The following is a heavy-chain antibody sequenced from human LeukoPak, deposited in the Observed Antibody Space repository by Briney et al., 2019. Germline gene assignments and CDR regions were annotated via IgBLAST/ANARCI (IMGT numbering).Heavy chain of an antibody. Sequence: PSQTLSLPCTVSGAPISRGCYLWSWIRQPPGKGLEWIGYIHYSGSTNYNPSLKSRVTISVDTSKNQFSLKLTSVTAADTAVYYCARVNYCTHLTPLFVSCGQGNLVTVSS. D-gene: IGHD4-11*01. CDR1: GAPISRGCYL. CDR2: IHYSGST. V-gene: IGHV4-61*01. J-gene: IGHJ4*02. CDR3: ARVNYCTHLTPLFVS.